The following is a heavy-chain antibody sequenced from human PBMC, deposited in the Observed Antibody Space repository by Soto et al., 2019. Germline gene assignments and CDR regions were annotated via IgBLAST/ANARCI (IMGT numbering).Heavy chain of an antibody. CDR3: ARRIAVAGTYHFDY. V-gene: IGHV1-18*01. CDR1: GYTFTSYG. D-gene: IGHD6-19*01. Sequence: EASVKVSCKASGYTFTSYGISWVRQAPGQGLEWMGWISAYNGNTNYAQKLQGRVTMTTDTSTSTAYMELRSLRSDDTAVYYCARRIAVAGTYHFDYWGQGTLVTVSS. J-gene: IGHJ4*02. CDR2: ISAYNGNT.